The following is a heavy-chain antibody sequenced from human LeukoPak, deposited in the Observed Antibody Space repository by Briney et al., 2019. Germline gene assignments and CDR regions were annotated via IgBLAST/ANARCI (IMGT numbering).Heavy chain of an antibody. D-gene: IGHD6-19*01. CDR3: ARVHDSDWYFDY. CDR2: IKPSGGST. CDR1: GYSVTTYY. J-gene: IGHJ4*02. Sequence: ASVKVSCKASGYSVTTYYMHWVRQAPGQGLEWMGIIKPSGGSTSYAQKFQDRVTMTRDTSTSTVYMELSSLRSEDTAVYYCARVHDSDWYFDYWGQGTLVTVSS. V-gene: IGHV1-46*01.